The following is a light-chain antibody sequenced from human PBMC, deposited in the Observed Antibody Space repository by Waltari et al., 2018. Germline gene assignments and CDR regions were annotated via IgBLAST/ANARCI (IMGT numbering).Light chain of an antibody. CDR3: QQYYDWRRVT. V-gene: IGKV3D-15*01. Sequence: EIVMTQSPATLSVSPGERATLSCRASQSVSGNLAWYQQKPGQAPRLLISGASTRATGIPARFSGSAFGTEFTLTISSLQSEDSAVYYCQQYYDWRRVTFGQGTRLEIK. CDR1: QSVSGN. J-gene: IGKJ5*01. CDR2: GAS.